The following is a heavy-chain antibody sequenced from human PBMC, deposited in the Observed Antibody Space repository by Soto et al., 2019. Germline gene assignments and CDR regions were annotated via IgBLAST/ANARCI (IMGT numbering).Heavy chain of an antibody. D-gene: IGHD2-15*01. CDR3: ASGYGSGDSCYSEYYYGMNV. CDR2: IIPNSGPA. Sequence: SVKVSCPDSGGTFSSXAISSVRQAPGQGPEWMGWIIPNSGPAHYAQQVQCTVTITPDEPTRSAYMERRSVGAEDPAVYYWASGYGSGDSCYSEYYYGMNVGGQGTMVAGSS. V-gene: IGHV1-69*19. CDR1: GGTFSSXA. J-gene: IGHJ6*02.